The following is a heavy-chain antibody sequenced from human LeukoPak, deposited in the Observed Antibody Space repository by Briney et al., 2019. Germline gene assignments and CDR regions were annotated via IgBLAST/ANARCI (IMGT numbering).Heavy chain of an antibody. D-gene: IGHD6-13*01. Sequence: PSETLSLTCAVYGGSFSGYYWSWIRQPPGKGLEWIGEINHSGSTNYNPSLKSRVTISVDTSKNQFSLKLSSVTAADTAVYYCARGPGSSWYSYWGQGTLVTVSS. CDR2: INHSGST. CDR3: ARGPGSSWYSY. CDR1: GGSFSGYY. V-gene: IGHV4-34*01. J-gene: IGHJ4*02.